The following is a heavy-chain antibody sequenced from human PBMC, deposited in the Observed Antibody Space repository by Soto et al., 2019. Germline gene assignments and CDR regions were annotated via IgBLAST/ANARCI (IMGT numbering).Heavy chain of an antibody. D-gene: IGHD3-10*01. V-gene: IGHV4-34*01. CDR2: VNHSGST. Sequence: SETLSLTCAVYGGSFSGYYWSWIRQPPGKGLEWLGEVNHSGSTNYNPSLKSRVTISVDTSKNQFSLKLSSVTAADTAVYYCARGRITTVRGVIRQGLPHGGYYVDVWGKGTTVTVSS. CDR3: ARGRITTVRGVIRQGLPHGGYYVDV. J-gene: IGHJ6*03. CDR1: GGSFSGYY.